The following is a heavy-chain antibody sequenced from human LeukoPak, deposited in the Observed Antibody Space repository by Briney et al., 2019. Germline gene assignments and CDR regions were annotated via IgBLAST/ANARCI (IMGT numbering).Heavy chain of an antibody. CDR3: ARATMVRNVAIDY. CDR2: IDQDGSEK. CDR1: RFTFSTYW. J-gene: IGHJ4*02. V-gene: IGHV3-7*04. D-gene: IGHD3-10*01. Sequence: GGSLRLSCAASRFTFSTYWMSWVRQAPGKGLEWVANIDQDGSEKYYVDSVKGRFTISRDNAKNSLYLQMNSLRAEDTAVYYCARATMVRNVAIDYWGQGTLVTVSS.